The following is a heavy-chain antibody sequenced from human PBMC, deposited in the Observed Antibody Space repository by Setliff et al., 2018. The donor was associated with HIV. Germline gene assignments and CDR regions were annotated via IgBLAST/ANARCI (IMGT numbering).Heavy chain of an antibody. V-gene: IGHV3-33*01. CDR3: ARVVGVAPYYDMDV. CDR1: GFTLSSYA. Sequence: GGSLRLSCAASGFTLSSYAMYWVRQAPGKGLEWVSIMCYDGSSKYYADSVKGRFTISRDTSKDTLYLQMNSLRAEDTAVYYCARVVGVAPYYDMDVWGKGTTVTVSS. D-gene: IGHD2-15*01. J-gene: IGHJ6*03. CDR2: MCYDGSSK.